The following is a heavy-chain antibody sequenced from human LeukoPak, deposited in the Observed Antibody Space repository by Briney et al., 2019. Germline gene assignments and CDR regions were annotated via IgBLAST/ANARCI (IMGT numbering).Heavy chain of an antibody. CDR2: IRDDGSTK. J-gene: IGHJ3*01. D-gene: IGHD6-13*01. CDR1: GFIFRSYA. V-gene: IGHV3-30*02. CDR3: AKAGSNSWGNFDV. Sequence: GGSLRLSCAASGFIFRSYAIHWVRQAPGKGLEWVAFIRDDGSTKYYADSVKGRFTISRDNSKSTLYLQMNSLRVEDTAIYYCAKAGSNSWGNFDVWGQGTMVTVSS.